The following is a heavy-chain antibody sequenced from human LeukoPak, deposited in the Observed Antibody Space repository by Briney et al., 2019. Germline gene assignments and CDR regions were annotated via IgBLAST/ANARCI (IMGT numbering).Heavy chain of an antibody. J-gene: IGHJ4*02. CDR3: ARTFVSGDGYKVGYFDY. V-gene: IGHV3-53*01. D-gene: IGHD5-24*01. Sequence: PGGSLRLSCAASGWTFSNSYMSWVRQAPGKGLEWVSLINPSGNIYYADSVKGRFTISIDNSKNTLFLQMNSVRAEDTAIYYCARTFVSGDGYKVGYFDYWGQGTLVTVSS. CDR2: INPSGNI. CDR1: GWTFSNSY.